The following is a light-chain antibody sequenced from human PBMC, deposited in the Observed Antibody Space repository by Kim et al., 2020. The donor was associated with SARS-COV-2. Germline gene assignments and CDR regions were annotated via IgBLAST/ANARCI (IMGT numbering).Light chain of an antibody. CDR1: KLGDRY. Sequence: SYELTQPPSVSVSPGQTASITCSGDKLGDRYACWYQQKPGQSPVLVIYRDSKRPSAIPERFSGSNSGNTATLTISGTQPVDEAEYYCQAWGVFGGGTQLTVL. CDR3: QAWGV. CDR2: RDS. J-gene: IGLJ2*01. V-gene: IGLV3-1*01.